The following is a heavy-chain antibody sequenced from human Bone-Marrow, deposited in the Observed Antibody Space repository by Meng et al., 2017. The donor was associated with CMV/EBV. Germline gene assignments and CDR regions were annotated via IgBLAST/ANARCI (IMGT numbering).Heavy chain of an antibody. CDR3: ARDLRFLTRSVDMDV. CDR2: INSDGSST. Sequence: GESLKISCAASGFTFSSYWMHWVRQAPGKGLVWVSRINSDGSSTSYADSVKGRFTISRDNAKNTLYLQMNSLRAEDTAVYYCARDLRFLTRSVDMDVWGQGTTVTVSS. D-gene: IGHD3-3*01. J-gene: IGHJ6*02. CDR1: GFTFSSYW. V-gene: IGHV3-74*01.